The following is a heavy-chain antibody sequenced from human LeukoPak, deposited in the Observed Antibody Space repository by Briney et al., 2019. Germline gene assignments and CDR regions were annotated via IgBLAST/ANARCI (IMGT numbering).Heavy chain of an antibody. CDR1: GFTFSDYY. D-gene: IGHD3-10*01. Sequence: GGSLRLSCAASGFTFSDYYMSWIRQAPGKGLEWVSSSSGRGDVIYYADSVKGRFTISRDNSKNTLHLQMNSLRGEDTAVYYCAKGGISLVRGSFDYWGQGTLVTVSS. V-gene: IGHV3-23*01. CDR3: AKGGISLVRGSFDY. CDR2: SSGRGDVI. J-gene: IGHJ4*02.